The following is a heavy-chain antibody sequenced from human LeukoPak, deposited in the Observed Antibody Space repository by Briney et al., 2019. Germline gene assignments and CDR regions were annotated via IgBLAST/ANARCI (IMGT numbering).Heavy chain of an antibody. Sequence: ASVKVSRKASRGTFSRYAINWVRQAPGQGLEGMGRIIPIFDTENYAQKFQGRVTITADKSTSTAYMELSSLRSEDTAVFYCAREEGSSSWYKGTGSDWFDPWGQGTLVTVSS. CDR2: IIPIFDTE. D-gene: IGHD6-13*01. J-gene: IGHJ5*02. CDR1: RGTFSRYA. CDR3: AREEGSSSWYKGTGSDWFDP. V-gene: IGHV1-69*06.